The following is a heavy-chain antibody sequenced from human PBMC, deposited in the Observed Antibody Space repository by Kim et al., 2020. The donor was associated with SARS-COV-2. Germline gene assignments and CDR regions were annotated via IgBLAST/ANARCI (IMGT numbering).Heavy chain of an antibody. CDR2: INHSGST. V-gene: IGHV4-34*01. D-gene: IGHD3-22*01. CDR1: GGSFSGYY. J-gene: IGHJ2*01. Sequence: SETLSLTCAVYGGSFSGYYWSWIRQPPGKGLEWIGEINHSGSTNYNPSLKSRVTISVDTSKNQFSLKLSSVTAADTAVYYCARVDIYYYDSSGSGYWYFDLWGRGTLVTVSS. CDR3: ARVDIYYYDSSGSGYWYFDL.